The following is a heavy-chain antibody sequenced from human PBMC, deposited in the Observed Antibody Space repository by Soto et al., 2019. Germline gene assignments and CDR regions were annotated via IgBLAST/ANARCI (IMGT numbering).Heavy chain of an antibody. V-gene: IGHV4-34*01. CDR3: ARRGLYNWNYYYFDY. CDR2: INHSGST. CDR1: CGSFIGYY. Sequence: PSETLSLTCAFYCGSFIGYYWSWIRQPPGKGLEWIGEINHSGSTNYNPSLKSRVTISVDTSKNQFSLKLSSVTAADTAVYYCARRGLYNWNYYYFDYWGQGTLVTVSS. J-gene: IGHJ4*02. D-gene: IGHD1-7*01.